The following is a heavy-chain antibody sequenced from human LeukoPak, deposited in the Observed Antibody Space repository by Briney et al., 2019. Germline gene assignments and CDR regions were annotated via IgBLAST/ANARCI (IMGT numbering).Heavy chain of an antibody. CDR2: MNPNSGNT. D-gene: IGHD1-26*01. Sequence: ASVKVSCKASGYTFTTYDINWVRQATGQGLGWMGWMNPNSGNTGYAQKFQGRVTITRNTAISTAYMELSSLRSEDTAVYYCARGHEGATGLGYWGQGTLVTVSS. CDR1: GYTFTTYD. J-gene: IGHJ4*02. CDR3: ARGHEGATGLGY. V-gene: IGHV1-8*03.